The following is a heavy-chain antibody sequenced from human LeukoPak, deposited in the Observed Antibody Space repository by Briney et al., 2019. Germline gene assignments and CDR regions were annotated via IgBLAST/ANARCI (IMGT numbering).Heavy chain of an antibody. J-gene: IGHJ5*02. Sequence: GASVKVSCKASGGTFSSYAISWVRQAPGQGLEWMGGIIPIFGTANYAQKFQGRVTITADESTSTAYMELSSLRSEDTAVYYCANVLLSPVWFDPWGQGTLVTVSS. CDR3: ANVLLSPVWFDP. CDR1: GGTFSSYA. CDR2: IIPIFGTA. V-gene: IGHV1-69*13. D-gene: IGHD3-10*01.